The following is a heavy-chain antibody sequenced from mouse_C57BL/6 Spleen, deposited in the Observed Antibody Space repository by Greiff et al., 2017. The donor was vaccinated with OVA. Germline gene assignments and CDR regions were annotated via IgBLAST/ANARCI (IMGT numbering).Heavy chain of an antibody. D-gene: IGHD4-1*01. CDR1: GYTFTSYW. V-gene: IGHV1-64*01. CDR2: IHPNSGST. Sequence: VQLQQSGPELVKPGASVKISCKASGYTFTSYWMHWVKQRPGQGLEWIGMIHPNSGSTNYNEKFKSKATLTVDKSSSTAYMQLSSLTSEDSAVYYCARPLGRNYFDYWGQGTTLTVSS. J-gene: IGHJ2*01. CDR3: ARPLGRNYFDY.